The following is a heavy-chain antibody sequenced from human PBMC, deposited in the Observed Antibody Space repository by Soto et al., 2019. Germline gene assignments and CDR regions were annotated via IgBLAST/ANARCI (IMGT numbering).Heavy chain of an antibody. CDR2: IYSGGST. CDR3: ARSQWIEYSSSDGPNYYYYYGMDV. V-gene: IGHV3-53*01. D-gene: IGHD6-6*01. CDR1: GFTVSSNY. Sequence: GGSLRLSCAASGFTVSSNYMSWVRQAPGKGLEWVSVIYSGGSTYYADSVKGRFTISRDNSKNTLYLQMNSLRAEDTAVYYCARSQWIEYSSSDGPNYYYYYGMDVWGQGTTVTVSS. J-gene: IGHJ6*02.